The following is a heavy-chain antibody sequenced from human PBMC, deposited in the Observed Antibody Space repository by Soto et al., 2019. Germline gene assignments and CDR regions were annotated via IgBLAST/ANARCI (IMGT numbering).Heavy chain of an antibody. CDR3: ARRRIAAAGTVEDYYYGMDV. D-gene: IGHD6-13*01. J-gene: IGHJ6*02. CDR2: IDPSDSYT. CDR1: GYSFTSYW. V-gene: IGHV5-10-1*01. Sequence: PGESLKISCKGSGYSFTSYWISWVRQMPGKGLEWMGRIDPSDSYTNYSPSFQGHVTISADKSISTAYLQWSSLKASDTAMYYCARRRIAAAGTVEDYYYGMDVWGQGTTVTVSS.